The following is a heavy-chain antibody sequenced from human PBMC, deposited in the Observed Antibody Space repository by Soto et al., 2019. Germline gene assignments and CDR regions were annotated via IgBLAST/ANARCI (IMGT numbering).Heavy chain of an antibody. J-gene: IGHJ4*02. V-gene: IGHV4-31*03. CDR3: ARDTGGSGSYLHS. CDR1: GGSISSGGYY. Sequence: SETLSLTCTVSGGSISSGGYYWSWIRQHPGKGLEWIGYIYYSGSTYYNPSLKSRVTISVDTSKNQFSLKLSSVTAADTAVYYCARDTGGSGSYLHSWGQGTLVTVSS. D-gene: IGHD3-10*01. CDR2: IYYSGST.